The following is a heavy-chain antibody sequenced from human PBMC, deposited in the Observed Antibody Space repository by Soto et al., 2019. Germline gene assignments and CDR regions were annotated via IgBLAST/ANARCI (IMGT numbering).Heavy chain of an antibody. V-gene: IGHV4-61*01. CDR2: IYYSGST. J-gene: IGHJ3*02. D-gene: IGHD3-3*01. CDR1: GGSVSSGSYY. Sequence: ASETLSLTCTVSGGSVSSGSYYWSWIRQPPGKGLEWIGYIYYSGSTNYNPSLKSRVTISVDTSKNQFSLKLSSVTAADTAVYYCARDRALYYDFWSAKSADAFDIWGQGTMVTVSS. CDR3: ARDRALYYDFWSAKSADAFDI.